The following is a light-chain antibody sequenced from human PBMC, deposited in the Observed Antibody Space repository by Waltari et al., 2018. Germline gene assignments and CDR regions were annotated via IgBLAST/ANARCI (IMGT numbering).Light chain of an antibody. CDR2: EVN. J-gene: IGLJ2*01. Sequence: QSALTQPASVSGSPGQSITISCTGTNNDIGSYNLVPWYQQHPGTAPKVIIFEVNKRPSGVSNRFSGSKSGNTASLTVSGLHPEDEADYYCCSYAGTPRVVFGGGTKLTVL. CDR3: CSYAGTPRVV. V-gene: IGLV2-23*02. CDR1: NNDIGSYNL.